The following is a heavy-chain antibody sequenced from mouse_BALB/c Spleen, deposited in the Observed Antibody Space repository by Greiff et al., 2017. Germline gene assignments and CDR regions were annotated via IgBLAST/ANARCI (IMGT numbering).Heavy chain of an antibody. CDR2: ISDGGSYT. CDR3: ARGGMITATWFAY. V-gene: IGHV5-4*02. Sequence: DVHLVESGGGLVKPGGSLKLSCAASGFTFSDYYMYWVRQTPEKRLEWVATISDGGSYTYYPDSVKGRFTISRDNAKNNLYLQMSSLKSEDTAMYYCARGGMITATWFAYWGQGTLVTVSA. CDR1: GFTFSDYY. D-gene: IGHD2-4*01. J-gene: IGHJ3*01.